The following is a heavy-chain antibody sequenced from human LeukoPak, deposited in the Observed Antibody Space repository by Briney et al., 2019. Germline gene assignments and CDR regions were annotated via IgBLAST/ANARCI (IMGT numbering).Heavy chain of an antibody. Sequence: SETLSLTCTVSGGSISSGDYYWSWIRQPPGKGLEWIGYIYYSGSTYYNPSLKSRVTISVDTSKNQFSLKLSSVTAADTAVYYCAREVGATTKDFDYWGQGTLVTVSS. J-gene: IGHJ4*02. CDR2: IYYSGST. D-gene: IGHD1-26*01. V-gene: IGHV4-30-4*01. CDR1: GGSISSGDYY. CDR3: AREVGATTKDFDY.